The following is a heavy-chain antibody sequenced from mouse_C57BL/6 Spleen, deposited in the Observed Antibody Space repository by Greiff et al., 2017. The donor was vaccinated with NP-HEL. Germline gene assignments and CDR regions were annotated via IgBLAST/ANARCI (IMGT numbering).Heavy chain of an antibody. CDR3: ASRVSTVVATGYFGY. CDR2: ISSGSSTI. CDR1: GFTFSDYG. V-gene: IGHV5-17*01. J-gene: IGHJ2*01. Sequence: EVHLVESGGGLVKPGGSLKLSCAASGFTFSDYGMHWVRQAPEKGLEWVAYISSGSSTIYYADTVKGRFTISRDNAKNTLFLQMTSLRSEDTAMYYCASRVSTVVATGYFGYWGQGTTLTVSS. D-gene: IGHD1-1*01.